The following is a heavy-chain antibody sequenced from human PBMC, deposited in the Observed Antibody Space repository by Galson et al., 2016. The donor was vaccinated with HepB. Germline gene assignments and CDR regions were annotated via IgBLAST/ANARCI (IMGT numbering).Heavy chain of an antibody. CDR3: ARLRDILTAYDAFDI. Sequence: SETLSLTCTVSGGSFRSTYYYWGWIRQPPGKGLEWIGSFYYSGSTYYNPSLKSRLTISVDTSKNQFSLKLTSVTAADTSMFYCARLRDILTAYDAFDIWGQGTMVTVSS. D-gene: IGHD3-9*01. V-gene: IGHV4-39*01. CDR2: FYYSGST. J-gene: IGHJ3*02. CDR1: GGSFRSTYYY.